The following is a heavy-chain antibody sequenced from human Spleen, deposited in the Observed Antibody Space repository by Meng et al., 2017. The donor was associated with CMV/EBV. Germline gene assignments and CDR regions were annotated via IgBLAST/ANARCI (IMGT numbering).Heavy chain of an antibody. J-gene: IGHJ6*02. CDR2: IYYSGST. CDR3: ARDPVWGSPGGYHLRGLGMDV. CDR1: GASANTFRNN. V-gene: IGHV4-59*02. Sequence: SETLSLTCIVHGASANTFRNNFWTWMRQPPGGRLEWIGYIYYSGSTNYNPSLKSRVTISVDTSKNQFSLKLSSVTAADTAVYYCARDPVWGSPGGYHLRGLGMDVWGQGTTVTVSS. D-gene: IGHD3-16*01.